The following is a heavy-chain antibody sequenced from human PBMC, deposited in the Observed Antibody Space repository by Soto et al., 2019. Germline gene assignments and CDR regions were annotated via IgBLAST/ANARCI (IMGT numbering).Heavy chain of an antibody. Sequence: GGSLRLSCAASGFTFSSYAMHWVRQAPGKGLEWVAVISYDGSNKYYADPVKGRFTISRDNSKNTLYLQMNSLRAEDTAVYYCAREAAAGTFDYWGQGTLVTRLL. CDR1: GFTFSSYA. V-gene: IGHV3-30-3*01. D-gene: IGHD6-13*01. CDR3: AREAAAGTFDY. J-gene: IGHJ4*02. CDR2: ISYDGSNK.